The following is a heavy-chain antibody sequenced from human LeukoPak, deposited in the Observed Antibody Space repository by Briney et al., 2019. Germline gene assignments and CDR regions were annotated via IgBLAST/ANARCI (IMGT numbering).Heavy chain of an antibody. CDR3: ARDLSGTMIVVVPDY. V-gene: IGHV3-33*01. Sequence: SGRSLRLSCAASGFTFSCYGMHWVRQAPGKGLEWVAVIWYDGSNKYYADSVKGRFTISRDNSKNTLYLQMNSLRAEDTAVYYCARDLSGTMIVVVPDYWGQGTLVTVSS. D-gene: IGHD3-22*01. CDR2: IWYDGSNK. J-gene: IGHJ4*02. CDR1: GFTFSCYG.